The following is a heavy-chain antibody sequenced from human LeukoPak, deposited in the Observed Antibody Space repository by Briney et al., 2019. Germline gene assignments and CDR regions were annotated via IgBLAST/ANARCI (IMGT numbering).Heavy chain of an antibody. CDR3: AKVRLGGSSGYYDLVDY. Sequence: GGSLRLSCAASGFTVSSNYMSWVRQAPGKGLEWVSVIYSGGSTYYADSVKGRFTISRDNSKNTLYLQMNSLRAEDTAVYYCAKVRLGGSSGYYDLVDYWGQGTLVTVSS. D-gene: IGHD3-22*01. V-gene: IGHV3-66*02. J-gene: IGHJ4*02. CDR2: IYSGGST. CDR1: GFTVSSNY.